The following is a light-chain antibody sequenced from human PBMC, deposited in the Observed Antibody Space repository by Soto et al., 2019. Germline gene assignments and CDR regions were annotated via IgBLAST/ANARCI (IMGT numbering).Light chain of an antibody. V-gene: IGKV1D-12*01. CDR3: QQGNSFPIT. CDR1: QSITSR. J-gene: IGKJ5*01. CDR2: EAS. Sequence: DIQMTQSPSSVYASVGGRVTITCRASQSITSRLAWYQQKPGKAPKLLIYEASSLQSGVPSRISGSGSGTDFTLTISSLQPEDFATYYCQQGNSFPITFGQGTRLEI.